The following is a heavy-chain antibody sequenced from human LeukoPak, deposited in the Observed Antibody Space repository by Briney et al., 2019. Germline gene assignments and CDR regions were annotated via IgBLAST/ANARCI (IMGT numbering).Heavy chain of an antibody. CDR2: IHSRRDS. CDR1: GAFNSGYL. D-gene: IGHD2-15*01. J-gene: IGHJ4*02. V-gene: IGHV4-4*07. CDR3: ARAASGCGGTCPSDH. Sequence: SDPLPLSCTASGAFNSGYLSSGLRAPGGERLEFSRRIHSRRDSNHAPSVTSRLSMARDTSGNQVSLQLTSVAAADTAVYYCARAASGCGGTCPSDHWGPGTLVTVSS.